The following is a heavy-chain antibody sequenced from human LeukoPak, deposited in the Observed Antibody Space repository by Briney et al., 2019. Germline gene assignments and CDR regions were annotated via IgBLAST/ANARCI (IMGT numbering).Heavy chain of an antibody. V-gene: IGHV3-74*01. CDR1: GLTFSNYW. Sequence: GGSLSLSGAAPGLTFSNYWMHWVRQAPGKGLGWVSRINSDGSSRNYADSVKGRFTISRDNAKNTLYLQMNSLRAGDTAVYYCASASSHRIAAGGDYWGQGTLVTVSS. CDR3: ASASSHRIAAGGDY. CDR2: INSDGSSR. J-gene: IGHJ4*02. D-gene: IGHD6-13*01.